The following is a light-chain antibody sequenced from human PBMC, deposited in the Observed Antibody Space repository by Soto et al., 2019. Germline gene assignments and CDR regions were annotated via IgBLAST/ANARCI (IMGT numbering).Light chain of an antibody. CDR1: QSVSSN. J-gene: IGKJ4*01. V-gene: IGKV3-15*01. CDR2: GAS. CDR3: QQSNNWPLT. Sequence: EIVMTQSPATLSVSPGDRATLSCRASQSVSSNLAWYQQKPGQAPRLLISGASTRATGIPARFSGSGSGTDFTLTISSLQSEDFAVYYCQQSNNWPLTFGGGTKVEIK.